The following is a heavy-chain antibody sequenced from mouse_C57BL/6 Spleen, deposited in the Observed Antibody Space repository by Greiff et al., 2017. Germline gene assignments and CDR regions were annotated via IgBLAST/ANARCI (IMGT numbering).Heavy chain of an antibody. D-gene: IGHD3-2*02. CDR2: INPNNGGT. Sequence: EVQLHQSGPELVKPGASVKISCKASGYTFTDYYMNWVKQSHGKSLEWIGDINPNNGGTSYNQKFKGKATLTVDKSSSTAYMELRSLTSEDSAVYYCARISSGPYFDYWGQGTTLTVSS. V-gene: IGHV1-26*01. J-gene: IGHJ2*01. CDR1: GYTFTDYY. CDR3: ARISSGPYFDY.